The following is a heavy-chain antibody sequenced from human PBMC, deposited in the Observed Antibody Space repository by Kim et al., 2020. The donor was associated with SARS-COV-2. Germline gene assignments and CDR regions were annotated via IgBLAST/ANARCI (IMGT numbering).Heavy chain of an antibody. CDR3: AKGTVAGTGAWDY. V-gene: IGHV3-23*01. D-gene: IGHD6-19*01. Sequence: YADSGQGRFTISRDNPKNTRYLQMNSLRAEDTAVYYCAKGTVAGTGAWDYWGQGTLVTVSS. J-gene: IGHJ4*02.